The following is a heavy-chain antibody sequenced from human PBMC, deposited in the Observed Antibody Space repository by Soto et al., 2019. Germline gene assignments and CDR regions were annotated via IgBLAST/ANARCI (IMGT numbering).Heavy chain of an antibody. Sequence: ASVKVSCKVSGYTLSDLSMHSVRQAPGKGLEWMGGFDPEDGETIYAQKLQGRVTMTEDTSTDTAYMELSSLKSEDTAVYYCAADRYYYDSSGFFGYWGQGTLVTVSS. CDR2: FDPEDGET. D-gene: IGHD3-22*01. CDR1: GYTLSDLS. J-gene: IGHJ4*02. CDR3: AADRYYYDSSGFFGY. V-gene: IGHV1-24*01.